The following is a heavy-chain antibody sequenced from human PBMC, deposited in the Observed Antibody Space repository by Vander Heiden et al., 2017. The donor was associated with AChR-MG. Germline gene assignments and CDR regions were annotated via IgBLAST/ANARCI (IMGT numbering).Heavy chain of an antibody. V-gene: IGHV3-21*01. CDR2: ISSSSSYI. Sequence: EVQLVESGGGLVKPGGSLRLSGAASGFTFSSYSMNWVRQAPGKGLEWVSSISSSSSYIYYADSVKGRFTISRDNAKNSLYLQMNSLRAEDTAVYYCARDMPYGDQGDYWGQGTLVTVSS. J-gene: IGHJ4*02. CDR3: ARDMPYGDQGDY. CDR1: GFTFSSYS. D-gene: IGHD4-17*01.